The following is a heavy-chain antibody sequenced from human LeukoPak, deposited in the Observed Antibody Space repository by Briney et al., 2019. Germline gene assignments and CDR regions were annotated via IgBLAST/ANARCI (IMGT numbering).Heavy chain of an antibody. CDR2: ISYDGSNK. Sequence: PGGSLRLSCAASGLTFSSYAMHWVRQAPGKGLEWVALISYDGSNKYYADSVKGRFTISRDNANNSLYLQMNSLRAEDTAVYYCAKDSTARPAAIRPFDYWGQGTLVTVSS. CDR3: AKDSTARPAAIRPFDY. J-gene: IGHJ4*02. V-gene: IGHV3-30-3*01. D-gene: IGHD2-2*02. CDR1: GLTFSSYA.